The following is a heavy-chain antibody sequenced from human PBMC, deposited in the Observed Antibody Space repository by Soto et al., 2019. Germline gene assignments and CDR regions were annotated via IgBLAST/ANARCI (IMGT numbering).Heavy chain of an antibody. D-gene: IGHD6-6*01. V-gene: IGHV4-39*01. CDR2: IYYSGST. J-gene: IGHJ4*02. CDR1: GGSISSSSYY. CDR3: ARHALEQLVERYFDY. Sequence: SETLSLTCTVSGGSISSSSYYWGWIRQPPGKGLEWIGSIYYSGSTYYNPSLKSRVTISVDTSKNQFSLKLSSVTAADTAVYYCARHALEQLVERYFDYWGQGTLVTVSS.